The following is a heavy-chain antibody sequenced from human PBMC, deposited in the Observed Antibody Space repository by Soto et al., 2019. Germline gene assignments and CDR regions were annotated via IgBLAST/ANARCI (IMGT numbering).Heavy chain of an antibody. V-gene: IGHV4-59*08. CDR3: ARQGSSTVTEYYYYMDV. CDR1: GGSLSSYY. Sequence: SETLSLTCTVYGGSLSSYYWSWIRQPPGKGLEWIGYIYYSGSTNYNPSLKSRVTISVDTSKNQFSLKLSSVTAADTAVYYCARQGSSTVTEYYYYMDVWGKGTTVTVSS. J-gene: IGHJ6*03. CDR2: IYYSGST. D-gene: IGHD4-17*01.